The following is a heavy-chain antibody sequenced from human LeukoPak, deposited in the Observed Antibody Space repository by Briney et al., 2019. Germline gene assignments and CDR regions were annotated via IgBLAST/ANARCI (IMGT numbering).Heavy chain of an antibody. CDR2: IYYSGST. CDR3: ARRGYSYGYGFDP. V-gene: IGHV4-31*03. Sequence: SETLSLPCTVSVGSINSGGYYWSWSRQHPGKVLGWIGYIYYSGSTYYNQSLKSRVTISVETSKNQFSLKLSSVTAADTAVYYCARRGYSYGYGFDPWGQGTLVTVSS. J-gene: IGHJ5*01. D-gene: IGHD5-18*01. CDR1: VGSINSGGYY.